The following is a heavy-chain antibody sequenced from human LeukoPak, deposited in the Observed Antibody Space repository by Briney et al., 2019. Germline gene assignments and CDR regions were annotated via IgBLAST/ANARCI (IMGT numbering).Heavy chain of an antibody. CDR1: GYTFTGYY. D-gene: IGHD5-12*01. CDR3: ARGPPDSGYAY. J-gene: IGHJ4*02. V-gene: IGHV1-2*02. Sequence: SSVNVSCKASGYTFTGYYMHWVRQAPGQGLEWMGWINPNSGGTNYAQKFQGRVTMTRDTSISTAYMELSRLRSDDTAVYYCARGPPDSGYAYWGQGPLFSVSS. CDR2: INPNSGGT.